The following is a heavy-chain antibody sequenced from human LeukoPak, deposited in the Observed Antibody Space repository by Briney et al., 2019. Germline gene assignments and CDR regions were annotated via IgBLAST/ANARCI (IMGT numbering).Heavy chain of an antibody. J-gene: IGHJ4*02. Sequence: NSSETLSLTCTVSGGSISSYYWSWIRQPPGKGLEWIGYIYYSGSTNYNPSLKSRVTISVDTSKNQFSLKLSSVTAADTAVYYCARGTMIVSYWGQGTLVTVSS. CDR1: GGSISSYY. V-gene: IGHV4-59*01. D-gene: IGHD3-22*01. CDR3: ARGTMIVSY. CDR2: IYYSGST.